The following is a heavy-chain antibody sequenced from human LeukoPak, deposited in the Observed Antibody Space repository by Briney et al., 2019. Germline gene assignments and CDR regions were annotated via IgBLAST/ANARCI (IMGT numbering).Heavy chain of an antibody. D-gene: IGHD1-20*01. Sequence: SQTLSLTCTVSGGSISSGDYYWSWIRQPPGKGLEWIGYIYYSGSTYYNPSLRSRVTISVDTSKNQFSLKLSSVTAADTAVYYCARGSPINWNLFDYWGQGTLVTVSS. V-gene: IGHV4-30-4*08. CDR3: ARGSPINWNLFDY. CDR1: GGSISSGDYY. J-gene: IGHJ4*02. CDR2: IYYSGST.